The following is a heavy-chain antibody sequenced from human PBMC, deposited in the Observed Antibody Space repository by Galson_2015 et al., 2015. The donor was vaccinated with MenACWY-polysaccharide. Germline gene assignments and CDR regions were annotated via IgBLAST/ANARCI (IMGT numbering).Heavy chain of an antibody. Sequence: SLRLSCAASGFTFSSYWMHWVRQAPGEGLVWVSRINTDGSSTSYADSVKGRFTGSRDNAKNTVYLQMNSLRAEDTAVYYCARDPHCGAGCSIHDAFDVWGQGTKVTVSS. CDR3: ARDPHCGAGCSIHDAFDV. D-gene: IGHD2-21*02. CDR1: GFTFSSYW. J-gene: IGHJ3*01. V-gene: IGHV3-74*01. CDR2: INTDGSST.